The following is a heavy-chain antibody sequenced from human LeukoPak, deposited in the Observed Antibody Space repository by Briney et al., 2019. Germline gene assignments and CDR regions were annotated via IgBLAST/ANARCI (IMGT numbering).Heavy chain of an antibody. J-gene: IGHJ6*02. V-gene: IGHV4-4*07. CDR3: ARGGDSSSWYYYYGMDV. Sequence: PSETLSLTCTVSGGSISSYYWSWIRQPAGTGLEWIGRIYTSGSTNYNPSLKSRVTMSVDTSKNQFSLKLSSVTAADTAVYYCARGGDSSSWYYYYGMDVWGQGTTVTVSS. CDR2: IYTSGST. CDR1: GGSISSYY. D-gene: IGHD6-13*01.